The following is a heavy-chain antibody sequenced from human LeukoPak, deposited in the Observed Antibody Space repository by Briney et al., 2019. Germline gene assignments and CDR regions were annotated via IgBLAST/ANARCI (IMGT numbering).Heavy chain of an antibody. V-gene: IGHV4-34*01. CDR1: GGSFSGYY. D-gene: IGHD6-13*01. CDR2: IYHSGST. J-gene: IGHJ4*02. Sequence: SSETLSLTCAVYGGSFSGYYWSWIRQPPGKGLEWIGEIYHSGSTNYNPSLKSRVTISVDTSKNQFSLKLSSVTAADTAVYYCAREGAAAGDYWGQGTLVTVSS. CDR3: AREGAAAGDY.